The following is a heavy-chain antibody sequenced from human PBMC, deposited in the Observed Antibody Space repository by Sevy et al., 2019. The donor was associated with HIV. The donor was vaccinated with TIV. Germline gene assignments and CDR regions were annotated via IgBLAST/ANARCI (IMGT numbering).Heavy chain of an antibody. CDR2: IYSGGST. CDR3: ARAGGSGSFDY. V-gene: IGHV4-61*02. D-gene: IGHD3-10*01. Sequence: SETLSLTCTVSGGSFSVGSYYWSWIRQSAGKGLEWIGRIYSGGSTNYNPSLKSRVTISLDRSKNQFSLRLGSVTAADTAVYYCARAGGSGSFDYWGQGTLVTVSS. J-gene: IGHJ4*02. CDR1: GGSFSVGSYY.